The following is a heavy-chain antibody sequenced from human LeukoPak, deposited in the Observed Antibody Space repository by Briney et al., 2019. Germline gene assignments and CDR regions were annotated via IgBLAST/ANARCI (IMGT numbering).Heavy chain of an antibody. D-gene: IGHD6-13*01. CDR1: GGSISSGSYY. CDR3: AREGAAYDY. V-gene: IGHV4-61*02. Sequence: SETLPLTCTVSGGSISSGSYYWSWIRQPAGKGLEWIGRIYTSGSTNYNLSLKSRVTISVDTSKNQFSLKLSSVTAADTAVYYCAREGAAYDYWGQGTLVTVSS. J-gene: IGHJ4*02. CDR2: IYTSGST.